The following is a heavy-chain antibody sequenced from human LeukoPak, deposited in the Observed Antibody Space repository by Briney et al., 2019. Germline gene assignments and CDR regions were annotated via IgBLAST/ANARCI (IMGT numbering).Heavy chain of an antibody. D-gene: IGHD2-21*01. J-gene: IGHJ4*02. Sequence: GGSLRLSCVGSGFTFRSHAMSWVRQAPEKGLEFVSGIYENGGTTYYADSVKGRFSISRDNSKNTLYLQVDSLRGEDTAVYYCAKDFRIGYSAHFDYWGQGALVTVSS. V-gene: IGHV3-23*01. CDR3: AKDFRIGYSAHFDY. CDR2: IYENGGTT. CDR1: GFTFRSHA.